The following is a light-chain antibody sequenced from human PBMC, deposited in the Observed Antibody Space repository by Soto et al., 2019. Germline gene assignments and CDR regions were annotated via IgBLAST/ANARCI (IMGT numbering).Light chain of an antibody. CDR1: QSVSSSY. J-gene: IGKJ1*01. V-gene: IGKV3-20*01. Sequence: EIVLTQSPDTLSLSPGERATLSCRASQSVSSSYLAWYQQKPGQAPRLLIYSASSRATGIPDRFSGSGSGTDFTLTISRLEPEDFAVYYCQQYGSSSWTFGQGTKVEIK. CDR3: QQYGSSSWT. CDR2: SAS.